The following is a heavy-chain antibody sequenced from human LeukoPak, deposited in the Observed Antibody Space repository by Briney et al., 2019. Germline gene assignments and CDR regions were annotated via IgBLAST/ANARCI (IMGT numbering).Heavy chain of an antibody. D-gene: IGHD1-26*01. CDR3: TRGSLSGSSRDY. CDR2: MNPNTGDT. CDR1: GYTFTGYD. Sequence: GASVKVSRKASGYTFTGYDINWVRQATGQGLEWMRWMNPNTGDTGYAQKFQGRVTMTRNSSIDTAYMELSGLRSEDTAVYYCTRGSLSGSSRDYWGQGTLLTVSS. J-gene: IGHJ4*02. V-gene: IGHV1-8*01.